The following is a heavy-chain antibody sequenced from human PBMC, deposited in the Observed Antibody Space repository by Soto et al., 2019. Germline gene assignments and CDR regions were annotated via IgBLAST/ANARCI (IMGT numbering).Heavy chain of an antibody. J-gene: IGHJ6*02. CDR2: IRRKANSYTT. CDR3: SMLGGWSGGSSGMDV. D-gene: IGHD6-19*01. V-gene: IGHV3-72*01. Sequence: EVQLVESGGGLVQPGGSLRLSCAASGLIFSDYHMDWVRQAPGKGLEWVGRIRRKANSYTTEYAASVKGRFTISRDDSKDSLYLPMNSPKSEDTAVYYCSMLGGWSGGSSGMDVWGQGTTVTVSS. CDR1: GLIFSDYH.